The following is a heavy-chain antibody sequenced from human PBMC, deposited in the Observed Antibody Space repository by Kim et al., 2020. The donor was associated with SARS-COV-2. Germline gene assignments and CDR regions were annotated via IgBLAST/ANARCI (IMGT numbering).Heavy chain of an antibody. Sequence: GESLKISCKGSGYSFTSYWIGWVRQMPGKGLEWMGIIYPGDSDTRYSPSFQGQVTISADKSISTAYLQWSSLKASDTAMYYCARTRLVVAATSHFDYWGQGTLVTVSS. V-gene: IGHV5-51*01. CDR2: IYPGDSDT. CDR3: ARTRLVVAATSHFDY. D-gene: IGHD2-15*01. CDR1: GYSFTSYW. J-gene: IGHJ4*02.